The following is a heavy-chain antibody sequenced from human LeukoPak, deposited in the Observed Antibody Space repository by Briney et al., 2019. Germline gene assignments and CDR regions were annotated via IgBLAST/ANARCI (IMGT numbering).Heavy chain of an antibody. J-gene: IGHJ4*02. CDR2: ISGSGGST. CDR1: GFTFSSYA. D-gene: IGHD6-6*01. CDR3: AEYSWAARPWRFDY. Sequence: PGGSLRLSCATSGFTFSSYAMSWVRQAPGKGLEWVSAISGSGGSTYYADSVKGRFTISRDNSKNTLYLQMNSLRAEDTAVYYCAEYSWAARPWRFDYWGQGTLVTVSS. V-gene: IGHV3-23*01.